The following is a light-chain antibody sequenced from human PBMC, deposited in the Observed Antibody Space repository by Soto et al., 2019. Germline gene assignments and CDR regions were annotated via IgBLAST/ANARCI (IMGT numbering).Light chain of an antibody. V-gene: IGLV3-25*03. CDR1: ALPKEY. J-gene: IGLJ2*01. Sequence: SYELTQPPSVSVSPGQTARITCSGDALPKEYVYWYQQKPGQAPVLLIYKNNERPSGIPERFSGSSSGTKDTLTISGVQAEYEADYYCQSADSSGTYRVFGGGTKVTVL. CDR2: KNN. CDR3: QSADSSGTYRV.